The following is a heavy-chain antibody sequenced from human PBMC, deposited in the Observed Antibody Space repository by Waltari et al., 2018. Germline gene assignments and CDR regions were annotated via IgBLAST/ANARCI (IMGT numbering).Heavy chain of an antibody. V-gene: IGHV4-38-2*02. CDR1: GVSIRSGHY. CDR2: IYRDGTV. J-gene: IGHJ5*01. Sequence: QVQLPESGPGLVRPSETLSLTCAVSGVSIRSGHYWGWIRQAPGKGLEWIGSIYRDGTVYYNPSLKSRVTLLVDTSKNQFSLRLTSVAVADTAVYFCARDPAGGYTWFDSWGRGTLVSVSS. D-gene: IGHD5-12*01. CDR3: ARDPAGGYTWFDS.